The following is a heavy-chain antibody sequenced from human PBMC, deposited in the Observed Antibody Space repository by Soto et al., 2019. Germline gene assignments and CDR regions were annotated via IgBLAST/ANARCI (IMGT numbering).Heavy chain of an antibody. J-gene: IGHJ4*02. CDR2: IKEEGSER. V-gene: IGHV3-7*01. CDR3: ARVSGTGFDS. Sequence: GGSLRLSCAASGFTFSSYWVNWVRQAPGKGLEWVANIKEEGSERNYVDSVKGRFTISRDNAKNSLYLQMNSLRAEDTALYYCARVSGTGFDSWGQGTLVTVSS. CDR1: GFTFSSYW.